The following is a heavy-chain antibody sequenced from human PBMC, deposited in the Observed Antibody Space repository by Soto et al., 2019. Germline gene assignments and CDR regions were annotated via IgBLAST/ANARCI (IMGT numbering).Heavy chain of an antibody. CDR2: ISSSSSYI. CDR1: GFTFSSYS. Sequence: GGSLRLSCAASGFTFSSYSMHWVRQAPGKGLEWVSSISSSSSYIYYADSVKGRFTISRDNAKNSLYLQMNSLRAEDTAVYYCARGYCSSASCYPHYMDVCGNGTTVTVSS. CDR3: ARGYCSSASCYPHYMDV. J-gene: IGHJ6*03. D-gene: IGHD2-2*01. V-gene: IGHV3-21*06.